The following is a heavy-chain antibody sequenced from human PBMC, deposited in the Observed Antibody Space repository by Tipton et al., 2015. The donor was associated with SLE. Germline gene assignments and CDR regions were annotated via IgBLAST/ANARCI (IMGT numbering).Heavy chain of an antibody. V-gene: IGHV4-59*01. Sequence: TLSLTCTVSGGSISSYYWSWIRQSPGKGLEWIGYVHSTGTPDYNPSLKRRVIISVDTSKNQFSLKLNSVTAADTAVYYCAKEKYGVFDIWGQGTMVIVS. D-gene: IGHD2-8*01. CDR2: VHSTGTP. J-gene: IGHJ3*02. CDR3: AKEKYGVFDI. CDR1: GGSISSYY.